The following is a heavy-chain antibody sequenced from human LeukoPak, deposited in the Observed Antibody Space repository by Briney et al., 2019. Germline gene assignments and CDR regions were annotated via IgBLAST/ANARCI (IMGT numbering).Heavy chain of an antibody. CDR1: GYTLTELS. CDR2: FDPEDGET. J-gene: IGHJ6*02. D-gene: IGHD3-10*01. V-gene: IGHV1-24*01. Sequence: ASVKVSCKVSGYTLTELSMHWVRQAPGKGLEWMGGFDPEDGETIYAQKFQGRVTMTEDTSIDTAYMELSSLRSEDTAVYYCATNRPLSRWERYYYGSGSYDYYYGMDVWGQGTTVTVSS. CDR3: ATNRPLSRWERYYYGSGSYDYYYGMDV.